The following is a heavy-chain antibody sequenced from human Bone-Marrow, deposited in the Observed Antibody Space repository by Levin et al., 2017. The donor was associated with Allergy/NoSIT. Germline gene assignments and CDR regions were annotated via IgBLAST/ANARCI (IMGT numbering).Heavy chain of an antibody. Sequence: ASVKVSCKTSGYTFTNYYVHWARQAPGQGLEWMGVINPGSSTTNFAQKFHGRVTITTDTSTNTVYMELSSLRSEDAAIYYCARGGPLVRATHFYYYALDVWGQGTTVNVSS. CDR3: ARGGPLVRATHFYYYALDV. V-gene: IGHV1-46*01. D-gene: IGHD3-10*01. CDR2: INPGSSTT. CDR1: GYTFTNYY. J-gene: IGHJ6*02.